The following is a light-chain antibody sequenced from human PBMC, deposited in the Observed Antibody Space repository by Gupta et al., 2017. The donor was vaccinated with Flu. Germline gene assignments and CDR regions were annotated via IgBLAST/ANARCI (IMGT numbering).Light chain of an antibody. CDR1: QSVLYSSNNKNY. CDR2: WAS. V-gene: IGKV4-1*01. CDR3: QQYYSTPLS. Sequence: NCKSSQSVLYSSNNKNYLAWYQQKPGQPPKLLIYWASTRESGVPDRFSGSGSGTDFTLTISSLQAEDVAVYYCQQYYSTPLSFGGGTKVEIK. J-gene: IGKJ4*01.